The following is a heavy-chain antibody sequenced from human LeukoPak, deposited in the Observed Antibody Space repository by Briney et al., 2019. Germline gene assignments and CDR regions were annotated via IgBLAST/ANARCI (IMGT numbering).Heavy chain of an antibody. D-gene: IGHD5-18*01. CDR1: GFTFSDHH. J-gene: IGHJ4*02. CDR2: ISATSTYI. CDR3: ARGVDTRTYYFDS. Sequence: PGGSLRLSCAASGFTFSDHHMDWVRQAPGKGLERVSSISATSTYIYYADSVRGRFTISRDNAKNSLYLQMDSLRAEDTAVYYCARGVDTRTYYFDSWGQGNLATVSS. V-gene: IGHV3-21*01.